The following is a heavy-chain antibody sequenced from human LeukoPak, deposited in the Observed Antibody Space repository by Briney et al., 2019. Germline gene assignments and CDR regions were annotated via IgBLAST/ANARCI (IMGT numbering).Heavy chain of an antibody. J-gene: IGHJ1*01. CDR3: ATYDYGGTHLQH. CDR1: GFTFSSSA. V-gene: IGHV3-23*01. Sequence: GGSLRLSCAASGFTFSSSAMSWVRQAPGKGLEWVSAISNNGGYTYYADSVQGRFTISRDNSKSTLCLQMNSLRAEDTAVYYCATYDYGGTHLQHWGQGTLVTVSS. D-gene: IGHD4-23*01. CDR2: ISNNGGYT.